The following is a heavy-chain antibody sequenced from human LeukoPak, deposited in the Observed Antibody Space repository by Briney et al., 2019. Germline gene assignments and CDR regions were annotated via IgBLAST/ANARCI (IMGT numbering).Heavy chain of an antibody. CDR2: NIPIFGTA. D-gene: IGHD6-13*01. J-gene: IGHJ4*02. V-gene: IGHV1-69*01. CDR3: ARKEVVAAAGINY. CDR1: GGTFSSYA. Sequence: GASVKVSCKASGGTFSSYAISWVRQAPGQGLEWMGGNIPIFGTANYAQKFQGRVTITADESTSTAYMELSSLRSEDTAVYYCARKEVVAAAGINYWGQGTLVTVSS.